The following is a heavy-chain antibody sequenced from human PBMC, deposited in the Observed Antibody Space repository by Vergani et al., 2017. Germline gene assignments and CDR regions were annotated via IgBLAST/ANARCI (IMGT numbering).Heavy chain of an antibody. J-gene: IGHJ4*02. CDR2: ISGSGGRT. CDR3: EKVFGPWSGYFDY. CDR1: GFTFSSYA. D-gene: IGHD3-3*01. Sequence: EVQLLESGGGLVQPGGSLRLSCAASGFTFSSYAMSWVRQAAGKGLEWVSAISGSGGRTYYADLVKGRFTISRDNSKNTLNLQMNSLRAEDTAVYYCEKVFGPWSGYFDYWGQGTLVTVSS. V-gene: IGHV3-23*01.